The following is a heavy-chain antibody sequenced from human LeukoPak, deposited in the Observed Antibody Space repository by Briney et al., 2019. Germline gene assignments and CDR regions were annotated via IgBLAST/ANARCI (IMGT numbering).Heavy chain of an antibody. J-gene: IGHJ3*02. D-gene: IGHD2-21*01. V-gene: IGHV4-4*02. CDR2: ISHTGST. CDR1: NGPITSTKW. CDR3: ASSSLVVVVTYGFDI. Sequence: SGTLSLTCTVSNGPITSTKWWSLVPQPPGKGLEWIGEISHTGSTNYNPSFNSRVTMSVDKSKNQFSLNLKSVTAADTALYYCASSSLVVVVTYGFDIWGRGTAVTVSS.